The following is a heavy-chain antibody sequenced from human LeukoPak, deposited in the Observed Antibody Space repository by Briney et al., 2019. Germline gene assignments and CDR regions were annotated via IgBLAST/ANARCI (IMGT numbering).Heavy chain of an antibody. J-gene: IGHJ6*03. CDR3: ARHNAGTFQPNYYYYYYMDV. D-gene: IGHD1-1*01. CDR2: IYPGESDT. CDR1: GSSFTSYW. Sequence: GGSLKISCKGSGSSFTSYWIGWARQMPGKGLEWMGIIYPGESDTRNSPSFQGQVTISADKSISTAYLQWSSLKASDTAMYYCARHNAGTFQPNYYYYYYMDVWGKGTTVTVSS. V-gene: IGHV5-51*01.